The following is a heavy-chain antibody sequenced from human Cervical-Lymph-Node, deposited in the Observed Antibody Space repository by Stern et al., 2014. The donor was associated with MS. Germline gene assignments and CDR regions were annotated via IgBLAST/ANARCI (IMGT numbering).Heavy chain of an antibody. J-gene: IGHJ4*02. CDR1: GYSFTSYW. CDR2: MYPGDSDT. V-gene: IGHV5-51*01. Sequence: EVQLVESGAEVKKPGESLKISCKGFGYSFTSYWIGWVRQMPGKGLEWMGIMYPGDSDTRYSPSFQGQVTISADKSISTAYLQWSSLKASDTAMYYCARHCAKREQCAFDYWGQGTLVNVSS. D-gene: IGHD6-19*01. CDR3: ARHCAKREQCAFDY.